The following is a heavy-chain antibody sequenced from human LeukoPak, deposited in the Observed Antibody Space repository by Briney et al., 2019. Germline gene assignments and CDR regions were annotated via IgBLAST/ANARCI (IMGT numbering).Heavy chain of an antibody. CDR2: TYYSGST. CDR1: GGSISSSSYY. Sequence: PSETLSLTCTVSGGSISSSSYYWGWIRQPPGKGLEWIGSTYYSGSTYYNPSLKSRVTISVDTSKNQFSLKLSSVTAADTAVYYCARSWFGEFQSHIIDYWGQGTLVTVSS. V-gene: IGHV4-39*01. D-gene: IGHD3-10*01. CDR3: ARSWFGEFQSHIIDY. J-gene: IGHJ4*02.